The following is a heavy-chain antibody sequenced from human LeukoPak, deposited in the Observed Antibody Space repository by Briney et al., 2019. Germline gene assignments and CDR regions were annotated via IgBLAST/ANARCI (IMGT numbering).Heavy chain of an antibody. CDR1: GFAFNSYF. J-gene: IGHJ4*02. CDR2: INGRGDET. Sequence: GGSLRPSCTASGFAFNSYFTTWARQAPGTGLEWVSGINGRGDETHYADSVKGRFTMSRDNSKSTVYLQLSSLRAEDTAVYYCACQCSGPRCSDHDYWGQGTVVTVSS. CDR3: ACQCSGPRCSDHDY. D-gene: IGHD6-19*01. V-gene: IGHV3-23*01.